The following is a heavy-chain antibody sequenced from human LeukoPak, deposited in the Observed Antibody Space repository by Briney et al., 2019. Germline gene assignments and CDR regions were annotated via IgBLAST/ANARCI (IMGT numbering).Heavy chain of an antibody. D-gene: IGHD6-6*01. CDR3: AGSSIAARRTRFFDY. CDR2: INADGSTT. CDR1: GFTFGNSW. Sequence: PGGSLRLSCAASGFTFGNSWVHWVRQAPGKGLVWVSLINADGSTTTYADSVKGRFTISRDNARNTVSLQMNSLTIEDTAVYYCAGSSIAARRTRFFDYWGQGTLVTVSS. J-gene: IGHJ4*02. V-gene: IGHV3-74*01.